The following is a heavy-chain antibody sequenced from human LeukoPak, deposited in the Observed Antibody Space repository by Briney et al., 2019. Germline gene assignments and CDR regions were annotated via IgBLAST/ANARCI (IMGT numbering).Heavy chain of an antibody. Sequence: PGGSLRLSCAASGFTFDDYTMHWVRQALGKGLEWVSLISWDGGSTYYADSVKGRFTISRDNSKNSLYLQMNSLRTEDTALYYCAKDEAAAGTSYFQHWGQGTLVTVSS. CDR1: GFTFDDYT. CDR3: AKDEAAAGTSYFQH. J-gene: IGHJ1*01. CDR2: ISWDGGST. D-gene: IGHD6-13*01. V-gene: IGHV3-43*01.